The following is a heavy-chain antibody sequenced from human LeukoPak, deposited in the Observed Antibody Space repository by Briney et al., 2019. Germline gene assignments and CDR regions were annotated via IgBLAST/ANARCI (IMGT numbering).Heavy chain of an antibody. CDR3: ARHARRYNWFDP. Sequence: SETLSLTCTVSGGSISSSSYYWGWIRQPPGKGLEWIGSIYYSGSTYYNPSLKSRVTISVDTSKNQFSLKLSSVTAADTAVHYCARHARRYNWFDPWGQGTLVTVSS. D-gene: IGHD2-15*01. CDR2: IYYSGST. J-gene: IGHJ5*02. V-gene: IGHV4-39*01. CDR1: GGSISSSSYY.